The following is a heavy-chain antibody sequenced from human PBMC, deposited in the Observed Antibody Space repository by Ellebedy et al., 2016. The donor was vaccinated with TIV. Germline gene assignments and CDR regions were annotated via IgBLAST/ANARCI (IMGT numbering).Heavy chain of an antibody. CDR2: ISSSSSTI. Sequence: GGSLRLSXAASGFTFSSYSMNWVRQAPGKGLEWVSYISSSSSTIYYADSVKGRFTISRDNAKNSLYLQMNSLRAEDTAVYYCARDGGLYGSGSYYQATFMDVWGQGTTVTVSS. D-gene: IGHD3-10*01. J-gene: IGHJ6*02. CDR1: GFTFSSYS. CDR3: ARDGGLYGSGSYYQATFMDV. V-gene: IGHV3-48*04.